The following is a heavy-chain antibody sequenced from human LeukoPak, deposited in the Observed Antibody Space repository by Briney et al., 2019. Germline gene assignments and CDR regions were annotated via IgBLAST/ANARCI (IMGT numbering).Heavy chain of an antibody. Sequence: GASVKVSCKASGYTFTGYYMHWVRQAPGQGLEWMGWINPNSGGTNYAQKFQGWVTMTRDTSISTAYMELSRLRSDDTAVYYCARDGLAPYYYDSSGYLGTFDYWGQGTLVTVSS. CDR3: ARDGLAPYYYDSSGYLGTFDY. CDR2: INPNSGGT. D-gene: IGHD3-22*01. V-gene: IGHV1-2*04. CDR1: GYTFTGYY. J-gene: IGHJ4*02.